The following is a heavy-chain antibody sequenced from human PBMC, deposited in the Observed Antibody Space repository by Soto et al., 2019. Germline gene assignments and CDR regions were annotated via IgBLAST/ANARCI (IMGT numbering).Heavy chain of an antibody. CDR2: IYYSGST. CDR1: GGSISSSSYY. D-gene: IGHD5-18*01. V-gene: IGHV4-39*01. Sequence: SATLSLTCTVSGGSISSSSYYWGWIRQPPGKGLEWIGSIYYSGSTYYNPSLKSRVTISVDTSKNQFSLKLSSVTAADTAVYYCARLRGYSYGYGGASWFDPWGQGTLVTVSS. J-gene: IGHJ5*02. CDR3: ARLRGYSYGYGGASWFDP.